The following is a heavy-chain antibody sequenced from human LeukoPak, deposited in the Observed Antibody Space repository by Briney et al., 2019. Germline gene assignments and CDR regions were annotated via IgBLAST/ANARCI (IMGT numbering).Heavy chain of an antibody. V-gene: IGHV1-69*04. J-gene: IGHJ4*02. Sequence: SMKFSSKASVGIFTSYATSSVRQAPGQGNEWMGRIIPILVIANYAQKFQARVTFTADKSTTTAYMNLSSASSEAPTPHYIARDLPPHYFDYWGQGNLVT. CDR2: IIPILVIA. CDR3: ARDLPPHYFDY. CDR1: VGIFTSYA.